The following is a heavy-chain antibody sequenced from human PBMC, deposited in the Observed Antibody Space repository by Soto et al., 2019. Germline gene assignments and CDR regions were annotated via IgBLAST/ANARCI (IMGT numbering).Heavy chain of an antibody. CDR2: ISYDGSNT. CDR1: GFTFSSYG. Sequence: PGGSLILSCAASGFTFSSYGMHWVRQAPGKGLEWVAVISYDGSNTYYADSAKGRFTISRDNCENTLYLQMNSLRGEDTAVYYCAKDLWNLGTSYYYGMDVWGQGTTVTVSS. CDR3: AKDLWNLGTSYYYGMDV. J-gene: IGHJ6*02. D-gene: IGHD1-7*01. V-gene: IGHV3-30*18.